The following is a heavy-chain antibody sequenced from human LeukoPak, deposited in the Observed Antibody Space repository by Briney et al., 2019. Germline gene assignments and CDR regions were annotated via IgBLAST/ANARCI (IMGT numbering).Heavy chain of an antibody. CDR3: ARDAYYYDSSGYCYDAFDI. V-gene: IGHV1-46*01. CDR1: GYTFTSYY. Sequence: GASVKVSCKASGYTFTSYYMHWVRQAPGQGLEWMGIINPSGGSTSYAQKFQGRVTMTRDTSTSTVYMELSSLRSEDTAVYYCARDAYYYDSSGYCYDAFDIWDQGTMVTVSS. CDR2: INPSGGST. J-gene: IGHJ3*02. D-gene: IGHD3-22*01.